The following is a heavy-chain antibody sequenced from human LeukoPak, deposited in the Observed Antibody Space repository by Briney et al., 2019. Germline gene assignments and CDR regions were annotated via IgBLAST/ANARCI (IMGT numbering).Heavy chain of an antibody. Sequence: SETLSLTCTVSGYSISSGYYWGWIRQPPGKGLEWIGSIYHSGSTYYNPSLKSRVTISVDTSKNQFSLKLSSVTAADTAVYYCARDDPLYQRAFGGATPRDWGQGTLVTVSS. CDR1: GYSISSGYY. V-gene: IGHV4-38-2*02. CDR3: ARDDPLYQRAFGGATPRD. J-gene: IGHJ4*02. D-gene: IGHD3-16*01. CDR2: IYHSGST.